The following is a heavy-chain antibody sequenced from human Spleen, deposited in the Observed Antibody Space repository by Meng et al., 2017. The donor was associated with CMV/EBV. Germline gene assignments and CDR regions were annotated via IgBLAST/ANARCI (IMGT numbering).Heavy chain of an antibody. J-gene: IGHJ4*02. V-gene: IGHV1-18*01. CDR1: VYTFTSYG. CDR3: ARSYLTYFDY. Sequence: KVSCKASVYTFTSYGISWVRQAPGQGLEWMGWISAYSGNTNYAQRLQGRVTMTIDTSTSTAYMELRSLRSDDTAVYYCARSYLTYFDYWGQGSLVTVSS. CDR2: ISAYSGNT.